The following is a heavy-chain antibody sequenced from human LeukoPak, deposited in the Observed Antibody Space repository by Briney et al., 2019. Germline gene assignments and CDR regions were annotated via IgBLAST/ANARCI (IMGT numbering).Heavy chain of an antibody. V-gene: IGHV1-2*02. J-gene: IGHJ4*02. D-gene: IGHD1-26*01. CDR2: INPNSGGT. Sequence: ASVKVSCKASGYTFTGYYMHWVRQAPGQGLEWMGWINPNSGGTNYAQKFQGRVTMTRDTSISTAYMELSRLRSDDTAVYYCASRTDTYSGSLADYFDYWGRGTLVTVSS. CDR3: ASRTDTYSGSLADYFDY. CDR1: GYTFTGYY.